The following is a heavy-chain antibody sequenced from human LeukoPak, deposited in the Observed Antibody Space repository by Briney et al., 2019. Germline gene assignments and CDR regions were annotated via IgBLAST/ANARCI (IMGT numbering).Heavy chain of an antibody. CDR1: GYTFTSYG. V-gene: IGHV1-18*01. Sequence: ASVKVSCKASGYTFTSYGISWVRQAPGQGLEWMGWISAYNGNTNYAQKLQGRVTMTTDTSTSTAYMELRSLRSDDTAVYYCARDEPYYDSSGYCSYFDYWGQGTLVTVSS. CDR2: ISAYNGNT. J-gene: IGHJ4*02. D-gene: IGHD3-22*01. CDR3: ARDEPYYDSSGYCSYFDY.